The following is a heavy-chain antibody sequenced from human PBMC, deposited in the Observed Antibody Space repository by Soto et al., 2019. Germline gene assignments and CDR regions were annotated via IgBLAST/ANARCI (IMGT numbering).Heavy chain of an antibody. CDR1: GFTFSSYS. CDR2: ISSSSSYI. Sequence: GSLRLSCAASGFTFSSYSMNWVRQAPGKGLEWVSSISSSSSYIYYADSVKGRFTISRDNAKNSLYLQMNSLRAEDTAVYYCARDGVQLLSADYYYYGMDVWGQGTTVTVSS. D-gene: IGHD2-2*01. V-gene: IGHV3-21*01. CDR3: ARDGVQLLSADYYYYGMDV. J-gene: IGHJ6*02.